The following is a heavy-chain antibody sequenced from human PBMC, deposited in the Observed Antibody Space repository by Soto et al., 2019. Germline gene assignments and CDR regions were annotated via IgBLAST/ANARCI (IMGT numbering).Heavy chain of an antibody. Sequence: ASVKVSCKASGYTFSGYYMHWVRQAPGQGLEWMGWINAKSGGTRYPQKFQGRVTMTWDTSISTAYMALTRLRSDDTAVYYCARDLAKGGGSSGFDSWGQGTPVTVSS. D-gene: IGHD2-15*01. CDR3: ARDLAKGGGSSGFDS. CDR1: GYTFSGYY. CDR2: INAKSGGT. V-gene: IGHV1-2*02. J-gene: IGHJ4*02.